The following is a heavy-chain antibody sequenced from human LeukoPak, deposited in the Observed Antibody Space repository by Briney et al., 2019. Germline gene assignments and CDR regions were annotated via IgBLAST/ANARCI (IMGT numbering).Heavy chain of an antibody. CDR3: ARDGRGYSAWDDAFDI. Sequence: GGSLRLSCAASGFTFSSYAMHWVRQAPGKGLEGVAVISYDGSNKYYADSVKVRFTISRDNSKNTLYLQMNSLRAEDTAVYYCARDGRGYSAWDDAFDIWGQGTMVTVSS. CDR2: ISYDGSNK. CDR1: GFTFSSYA. V-gene: IGHV3-30-3*01. D-gene: IGHD5-18*01. J-gene: IGHJ3*02.